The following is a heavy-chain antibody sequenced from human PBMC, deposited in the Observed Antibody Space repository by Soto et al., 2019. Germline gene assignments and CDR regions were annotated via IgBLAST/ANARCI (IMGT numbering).Heavy chain of an antibody. CDR1: GFTFSSYG. Sequence: PGGSLRLSCAASGFTFSSYGMHWVRQAPGKGLEWVAVISYDGSNKYYADSVKGRFTISRDNSKNTLYLQMNSLRAEDTAVYYCAKDSAYYDFWSGSDYYYGMDVWGQGTTVTVSS. CDR2: ISYDGSNK. D-gene: IGHD3-3*01. J-gene: IGHJ6*02. V-gene: IGHV3-30*18. CDR3: AKDSAYYDFWSGSDYYYGMDV.